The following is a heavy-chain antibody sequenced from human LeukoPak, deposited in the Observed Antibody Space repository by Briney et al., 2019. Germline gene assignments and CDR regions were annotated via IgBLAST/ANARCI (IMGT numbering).Heavy chain of an antibody. CDR1: GGSISSSSYY. Sequence: SETLSLTCTVSGGSISSSSYYWGWIRQPPGKGLEWIGRIYTSGSTNYNPSLKSRVTISVDTSKNQFSLKLSSVTAADTAVYYCARGVVYAIENWYFDLWGRGTLVTVSS. CDR3: ARGVVYAIENWYFDL. D-gene: IGHD2-8*02. CDR2: IYTSGST. J-gene: IGHJ2*01. V-gene: IGHV4-61*02.